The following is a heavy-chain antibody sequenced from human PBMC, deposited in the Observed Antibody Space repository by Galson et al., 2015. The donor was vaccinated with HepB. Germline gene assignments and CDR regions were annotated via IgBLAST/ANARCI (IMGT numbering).Heavy chain of an antibody. CDR1: GYTFTSYY. D-gene: IGHD2-21*02. Sequence: SVKVSCKASGYTFTSYYMHWVRQAPGQGLEWMGIINPSGGSTSYAQKFQGRVTMTRDTSTSTVYMELSSLRSEDTAVYYCARTYCGGDCYPTSYYYYYGMDVWGQGTTVTVSS. V-gene: IGHV1-46*01. CDR3: ARTYCGGDCYPTSYYYYYGMDV. J-gene: IGHJ6*02. CDR2: INPSGGST.